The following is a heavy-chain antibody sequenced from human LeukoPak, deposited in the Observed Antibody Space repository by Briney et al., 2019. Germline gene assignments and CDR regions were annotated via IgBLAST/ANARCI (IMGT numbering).Heavy chain of an antibody. Sequence: GESLKISCSASGVSFNNYWIGWVRRMPGKGGELMGIIYFGDSNTRYSPSFRGQVTISADKSISTAYLQWSSLKASDTAMYFCARRIGYSNYDGHGGYFDVWGRGALVTVSS. CDR2: IYFGDSNT. CDR1: GVSFNNYW. V-gene: IGHV5-51*01. J-gene: IGHJ2*01. CDR3: ARRIGYSNYDGHGGYFDV. D-gene: IGHD5-12*01.